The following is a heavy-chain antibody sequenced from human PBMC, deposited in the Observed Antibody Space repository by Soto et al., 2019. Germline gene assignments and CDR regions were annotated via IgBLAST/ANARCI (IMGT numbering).Heavy chain of an antibody. Sequence: ASVKVSCKASGYTFTSYGISWVRQAPGQGLEWMGWISAYNGNTNYAQKRQCRVTMTTDTSTSTAYMELRSLRSDDTAVYYCARHKPNYYGSGSYSNDYYYYGMDVWGQGTTVTVSS. J-gene: IGHJ6*02. CDR3: ARHKPNYYGSGSYSNDYYYYGMDV. V-gene: IGHV1-18*04. D-gene: IGHD3-10*01. CDR1: GYTFTSYG. CDR2: ISAYNGNT.